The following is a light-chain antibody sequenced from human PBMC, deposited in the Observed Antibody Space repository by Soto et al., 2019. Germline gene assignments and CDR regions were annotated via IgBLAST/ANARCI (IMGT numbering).Light chain of an antibody. V-gene: IGKV3-11*01. CDR2: DAS. CDR1: QGVSSY. J-gene: IGKJ4*01. CDR3: QQRSNWPLT. Sequence: EIVLTQSPATLSLSPGERATLSCRASQGVSSYLAWYQQKPGQAPRLLIYDASDRATGIPGRFRGSGSGTDFTLTINSLEPEDSAVSYCQQRSNWPLTFGGGTKVEIK.